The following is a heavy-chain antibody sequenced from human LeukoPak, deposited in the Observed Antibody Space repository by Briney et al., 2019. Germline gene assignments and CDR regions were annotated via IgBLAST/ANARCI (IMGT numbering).Heavy chain of an antibody. CDR2: ISGSGGST. Sequence: GGSLRLSCAASGFTFSSYAMSWVRQAPGKGLEWVSAISGSGGSTYYADSVKGRFTISRDNSKNTLYQQMNSLRAEDTAVYYCAKALRTGGSGWEAFDYWGQGTLVTVSS. D-gene: IGHD6-19*01. CDR1: GFTFSSYA. J-gene: IGHJ4*02. CDR3: AKALRTGGSGWEAFDY. V-gene: IGHV3-23*01.